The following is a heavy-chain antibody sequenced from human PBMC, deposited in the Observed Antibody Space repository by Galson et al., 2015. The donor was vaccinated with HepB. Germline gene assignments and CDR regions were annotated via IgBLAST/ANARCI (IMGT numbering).Heavy chain of an antibody. J-gene: IGHJ6*02. CDR1: GFTFSSYE. V-gene: IGHV3-48*03. D-gene: IGHD3-22*01. CDR3: ARVDSSGYYYYYYYGMDV. CDR2: ISSSGSTI. Sequence: SLRLSCAASGFTFSSYEMNWVRQAPGKGLEWVSYISSSGSTIYYADSVKGRFTISRDNAKNSLYLQMDSLRAEDTAVYYCARVDSSGYYYYYYYGMDVWGQGTTVTVSS.